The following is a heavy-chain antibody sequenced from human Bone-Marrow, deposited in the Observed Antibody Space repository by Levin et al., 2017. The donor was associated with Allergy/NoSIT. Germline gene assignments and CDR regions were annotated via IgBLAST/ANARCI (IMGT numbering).Heavy chain of an antibody. CDR1: GFTFSSYS. Sequence: GGSLRLSCAASGFTFSSYSMNWVRQAPGKGLEWVSYISSSSSTIYYADSVKGRFTISRDNAKNSLYLQMNSLRAEDTAVYYCARDPDHCSSTSCYRYYYYMDVWGKGTTVTVSS. J-gene: IGHJ6*03. V-gene: IGHV3-48*01. CDR3: ARDPDHCSSTSCYRYYYYMDV. D-gene: IGHD2-2*01. CDR2: ISSSSSTI.